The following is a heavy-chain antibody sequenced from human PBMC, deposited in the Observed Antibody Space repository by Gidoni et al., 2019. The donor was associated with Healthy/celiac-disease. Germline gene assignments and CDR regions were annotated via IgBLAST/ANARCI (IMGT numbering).Heavy chain of an antibody. V-gene: IGHV3-21*01. CDR2: ISSSSSYI. D-gene: IGHD6-13*01. Sequence: EVQLVESGGGLVNPGGSLRLPCAASGFTFSSYSMNWVRQAPGKGLEWISSISSSSSYIYYADSVKGRFTISRDNAKNSLYLQMNSLRAEDTAVYYCAREGSSSWYSVETKNEIDYWGQGTLVTVSS. CDR3: AREGSSSWYSVETKNEIDY. CDR1: GFTFSSYS. J-gene: IGHJ4*02.